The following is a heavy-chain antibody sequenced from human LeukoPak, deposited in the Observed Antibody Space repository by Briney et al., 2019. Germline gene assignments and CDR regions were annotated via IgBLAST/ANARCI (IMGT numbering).Heavy chain of an antibody. CDR3: LAAAGTIG. D-gene: IGHD6-13*01. V-gene: IGHV3-74*01. Sequence: GALELSCAAPWFTLRSYWMELVRQTPGEGLVWVSRVNNDGSTTNYADSVKGRFTISRDNTKNTLYLQMNSLRAEDTAVYFCLAAAGTIGWGQGTLVTVSS. CDR1: WFTLRSYW. CDR2: VNNDGSTT. J-gene: IGHJ4*02.